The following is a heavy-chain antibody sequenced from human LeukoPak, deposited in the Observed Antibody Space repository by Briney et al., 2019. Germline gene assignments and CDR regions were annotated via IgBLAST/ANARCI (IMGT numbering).Heavy chain of an antibody. CDR3: ARGQQQLVLGYFDY. Sequence: PSETLSLTCTVSGGSISSGDYYWSWIRQPPGKGLEWIGYIYYSGSTYYNPSLKSRVTISVDTSKNQFSLKLSSVTAADTAVYYCARGQQQLVLGYFDYWGQGTLVTVSS. CDR2: IYYSGST. J-gene: IGHJ4*02. D-gene: IGHD6-13*01. CDR1: GGSISSGDYY. V-gene: IGHV4-30-4*08.